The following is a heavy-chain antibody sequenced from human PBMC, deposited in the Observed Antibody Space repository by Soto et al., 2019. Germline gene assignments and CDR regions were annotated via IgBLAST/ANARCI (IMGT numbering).Heavy chain of an antibody. J-gene: IGHJ3*02. Sequence: GGSLRLSCAASGFTFISYSXNXVRQPPWKGLEWVSSISSSSSYIYYADSVKGRFTISRDNAKNSLYLQMNSLRAEDTAVYYCAREFLRRVGIAARRDAFDIWGQGTMVT. V-gene: IGHV3-21*01. D-gene: IGHD6-6*01. CDR2: ISSSSSYI. CDR1: GFTFISYS. CDR3: AREFLRRVGIAARRDAFDI.